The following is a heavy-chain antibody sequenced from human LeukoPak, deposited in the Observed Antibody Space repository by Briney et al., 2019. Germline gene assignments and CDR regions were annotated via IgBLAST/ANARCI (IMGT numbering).Heavy chain of an antibody. Sequence: SVKVSCKASGGTFSSYAISWVRQAPGQGLEWMGGIIPIFGTANYAQKFQGRVTITADESTSTAYMELSSLRSEDTAVYYCARDYGIVATIEFTVYDAFDIWGQGTMVTVSS. V-gene: IGHV1-69*13. J-gene: IGHJ3*02. CDR1: GGTFSSYA. D-gene: IGHD5-12*01. CDR3: ARDYGIVATIEFTVYDAFDI. CDR2: IIPIFGTA.